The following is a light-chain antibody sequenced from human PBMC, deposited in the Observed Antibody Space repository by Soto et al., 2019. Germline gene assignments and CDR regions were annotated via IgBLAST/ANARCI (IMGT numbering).Light chain of an antibody. J-gene: IGKJ1*01. CDR3: QQYGHSPRA. V-gene: IGKV3-20*01. CDR1: QSVSSY. Sequence: EIVLTQSPATLSLSPGERATLSCRASQSVSSYLAWYQQKPGQAPRLLIYDASNRATGIPDTFSGSGSGTDFTLTITRLEPEDFALYYCQQYGHSPRAFGQGTKVEVK. CDR2: DAS.